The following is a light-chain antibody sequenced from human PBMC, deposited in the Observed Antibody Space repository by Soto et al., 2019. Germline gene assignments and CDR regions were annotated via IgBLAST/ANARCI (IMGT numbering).Light chain of an antibody. J-gene: IGKJ1*01. Sequence: EIVLTQSPGTLSLSPGERATLSCRASQSVSSSYLAWYQPKPGKAPRLLIYGASSRATGIPDRLSGSGSGTDFTLPISRLEPEDFAVYYCQQYGSSGTFGQGTQVDIK. CDR2: GAS. CDR3: QQYGSSGT. V-gene: IGKV3-20*01. CDR1: QSVSSSY.